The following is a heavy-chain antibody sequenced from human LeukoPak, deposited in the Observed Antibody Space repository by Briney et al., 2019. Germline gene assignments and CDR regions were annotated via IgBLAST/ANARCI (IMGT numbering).Heavy chain of an antibody. CDR2: ISAYNGNT. V-gene: IGHV1-18*01. J-gene: IGHJ4*02. Sequence: ASVKVSCKASGYTFTSYGISWVRQAPGQGLEWMGWISAYNGNTNYAQKLQGRVTMTTDTSTSTAYMELRSLRSDDTAVYYCARWRYRFGELLPTLWGQETLVTVSS. CDR1: GYTFTSYG. CDR3: ARWRYRFGELLPTL. D-gene: IGHD3-10*01.